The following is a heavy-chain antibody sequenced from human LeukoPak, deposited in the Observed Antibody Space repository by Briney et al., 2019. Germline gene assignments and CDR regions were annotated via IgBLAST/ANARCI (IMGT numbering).Heavy chain of an antibody. V-gene: IGHV3-7*03. J-gene: IGHJ4*02. CDR2: IKQDGSEK. Sequence: PGGSLRLSCAASGFTFSSYWMSWVRQAPGKGLEWVANIKQDGSEKYYVDSVKGRFTISRDNAKNSLYLQMSSLRAEDTAVYYCARVPLWFGKTIFDYGGQGTLVTVSS. D-gene: IGHD3-10*01. CDR1: GFTFSSYW. CDR3: ARVPLWFGKTIFDY.